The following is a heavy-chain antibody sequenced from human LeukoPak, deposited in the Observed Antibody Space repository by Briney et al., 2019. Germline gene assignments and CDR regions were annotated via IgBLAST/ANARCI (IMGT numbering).Heavy chain of an antibody. CDR2: ISGSGGST. D-gene: IGHD6-13*01. V-gene: IGHV3-23*01. CDR1: GFTFSSYA. J-gene: IGHJ3*01. CDR3: ARGGLAAAPEGGAFDF. Sequence: GGSLRLSCAASGFTFSSYAMSWVRQAPGKGLEWVSAISGSGGSTYYADSVKGRFTISRDNSKNTLYLQMNSLRAEDTAVYYCARGGLAAAPEGGAFDFWGQGTMVTVSS.